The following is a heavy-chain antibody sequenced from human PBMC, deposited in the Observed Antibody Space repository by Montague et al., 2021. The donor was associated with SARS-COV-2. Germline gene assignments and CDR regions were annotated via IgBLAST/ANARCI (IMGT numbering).Heavy chain of an antibody. CDR3: AREDAGDWHFDL. J-gene: IGHJ2*01. V-gene: IGHV4-39*02. CDR2: IYYSGTT. D-gene: IGHD1-1*01. Sequence: SETLSLTCTVSGGSISSSSYYWGWIRQPPGEGPEWIGSIYYSGTTFYXPSLRSRVTMSVDTSKNQFSLRLSSVTAADTAVFYCAREDAGDWHFDLWGRGTLVTVSS. CDR1: GGSISSSSYY.